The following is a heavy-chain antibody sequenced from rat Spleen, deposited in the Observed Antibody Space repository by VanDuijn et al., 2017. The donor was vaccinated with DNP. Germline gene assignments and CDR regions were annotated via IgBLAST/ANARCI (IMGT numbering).Heavy chain of an antibody. D-gene: IGHD3-8*01. J-gene: IGHJ2*01. Sequence: EVQLVESGGGTVQPGRSLKISCIASGFIFSNYWMTWIRQAPGRGLAWVASITNTGDRTYYSDSVKGRFSISSDKAKSTLYLQVNSLRSEDTATYYCTSNPHIRTAAPFDYWGQGVMVTVSS. CDR2: ITNTGDRT. V-gene: IGHV5-31*01. CDR1: GFIFSNYW. CDR3: TSNPHIRTAAPFDY.